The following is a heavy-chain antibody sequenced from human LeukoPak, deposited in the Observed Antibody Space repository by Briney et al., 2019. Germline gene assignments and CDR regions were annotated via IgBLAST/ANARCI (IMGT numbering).Heavy chain of an antibody. CDR3: ARVVNRRGDCMDV. D-gene: IGHD1-14*01. CDR1: GFTFSSYW. Sequence: QSGGSLRLSCAASGFTFSSYWMNWVRQAPGKGLEWASYISSSSSTIYYADSVKGRFTISRDNAKNSLYLQMNSLRAEDTAVYYCARVVNRRGDCMDVWGKGTTVTVSS. CDR2: ISSSSSTI. J-gene: IGHJ6*03. V-gene: IGHV3-48*01.